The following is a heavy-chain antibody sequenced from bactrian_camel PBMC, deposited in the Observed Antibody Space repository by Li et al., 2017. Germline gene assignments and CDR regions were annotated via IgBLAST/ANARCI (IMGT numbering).Heavy chain of an antibody. V-gene: IGHV3S6*01. CDR3: GAVPKGTLCRYDNFAY. D-gene: IGHD3*01. J-gene: IGHJ6*01. Sequence: HVQLVESGGDSVQAGGSLRLSCSASGVFYTSYCLGWFRQRPGAEREGVAHLYSVGGDTYYADSVKGRFTISQDKNSNTLYLQMDSLKPEDTANYHCGAVPKGTLCRYDNFAYSGQGTQVTVS. CDR1: GVFYTSYC. CDR2: LYSVGGDT.